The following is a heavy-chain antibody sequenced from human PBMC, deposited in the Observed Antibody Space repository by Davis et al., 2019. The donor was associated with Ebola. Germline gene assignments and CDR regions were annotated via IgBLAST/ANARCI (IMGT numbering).Heavy chain of an antibody. CDR2: SHPNGAAT. V-gene: IGHV1-2*02. D-gene: IGHD4-23*01. CDR3: ARDHPGPQTLDI. CDR1: GFTFTNYY. Sequence: SVKVSCKVSGFTFTNYYIHWMRQAPGQGLEWMGWSHPNGAATKYAQKFQGRVTMTRDRSISTAYMELSSLTHDDTAVYYCARDHPGPQTLDIWGQGTVITVSS. J-gene: IGHJ3*02.